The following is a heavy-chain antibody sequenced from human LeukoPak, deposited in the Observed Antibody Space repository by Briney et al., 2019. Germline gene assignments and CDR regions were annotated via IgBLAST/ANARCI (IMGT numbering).Heavy chain of an antibody. CDR3: TRVEETATTAAIIRKYSYYYYYMDV. D-gene: IGHD4-11*01. Sequence: GGSLRLSCAASGFTFSSYSMNWVRQTPGKGLEWVSSISSSSSYIYYADSVKGRFTISRDNAKNSLYLQMSSLRAEDTAVYYCTRVEETATTAAIIRKYSYYYYYMDVWGKGNTVTVSS. CDR1: GFTFSSYS. J-gene: IGHJ6*03. V-gene: IGHV3-21*01. CDR2: ISSSSSYI.